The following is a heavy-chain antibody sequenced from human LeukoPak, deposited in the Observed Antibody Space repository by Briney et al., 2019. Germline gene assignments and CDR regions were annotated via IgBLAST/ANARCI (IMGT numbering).Heavy chain of an antibody. CDR3: VTSTGQQFIPYDY. Sequence: GGSLRLSCAASGINVSSIYMTWIRQAPGKGLEWVSLIYGGNAAYYAESVRGRFMISRDNLKDTLFLQMNSLRAEDTAVYYCVTSTGQQFIPYDYWGQGTHVTDSS. CDR1: GINVSSIY. D-gene: IGHD6-13*01. V-gene: IGHV3-66*02. CDR2: IYGGNAA. J-gene: IGHJ4*02.